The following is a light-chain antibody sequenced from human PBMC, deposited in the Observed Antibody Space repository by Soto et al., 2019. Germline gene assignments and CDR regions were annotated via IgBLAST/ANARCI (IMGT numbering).Light chain of an antibody. CDR3: QQAATVPQT. V-gene: IGKV1-33*01. J-gene: IGKJ3*01. Sequence: DIKMTQSPSSLSASMGDNVIMTCQASQDITNYLNWYQQKAGKPPKLLIYDAFSLEEGVPSRFSGSGSGTDFTLTIASLRPEDLGTYYCQQAATVPQTFGAGTTVDV. CDR2: DAF. CDR1: QDITNY.